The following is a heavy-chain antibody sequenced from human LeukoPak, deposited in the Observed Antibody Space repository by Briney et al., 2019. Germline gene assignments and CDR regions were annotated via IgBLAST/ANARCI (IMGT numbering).Heavy chain of an antibody. CDR2: ISGSGEST. CDR3: AKRCSGGRCYHFDY. CDR1: GFRFSSSA. V-gene: IGHV3-23*01. J-gene: IGHJ4*02. D-gene: IGHD2-15*01. Sequence: GGSLRLSCAASGFRFSSSAMSWVRQAPGKGLEWVSAISGSGESTYYEDSVKGRFTISRDNSKNTVDVRMNSLRAEDTAVYYCAKRCSGGRCYHFDYWGQGTLVTVSS.